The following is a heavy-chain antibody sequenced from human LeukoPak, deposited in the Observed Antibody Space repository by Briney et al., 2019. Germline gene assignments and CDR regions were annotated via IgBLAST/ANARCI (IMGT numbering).Heavy chain of an antibody. V-gene: IGHV1-18*01. CDR2: ISTYNGNS. Sequence: ASVKVSCKASGYTFTSYGITWVRQAPGQGLEWMGWISTYNGNSNYAQKLQGRVTMTTDTSTSTAYMEMSRLTSDDTAVYYCARDFSYCSGGSCYPNYFDPWGQGTLVTVSS. CDR3: ARDFSYCSGGSCYPNYFDP. D-gene: IGHD2-15*01. J-gene: IGHJ5*02. CDR1: GYTFTSYG.